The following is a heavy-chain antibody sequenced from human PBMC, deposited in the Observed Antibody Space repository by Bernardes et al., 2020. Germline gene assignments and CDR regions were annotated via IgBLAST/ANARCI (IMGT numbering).Heavy chain of an antibody. CDR2: IYYSGST. Sequence: SETLSLTCTVSGGSISSYYWSWIRQPPGKGLEWIGYIYYSGSTNYNPSLKSRVTISVDTSKNQFSLKLSSVTAADTAVYYCARSRVVVPAAPNWFDPWGQGTLVTVSS. CDR1: GGSISSYY. CDR3: ARSRVVVPAAPNWFDP. V-gene: IGHV4-59*01. D-gene: IGHD2-2*01. J-gene: IGHJ5*02.